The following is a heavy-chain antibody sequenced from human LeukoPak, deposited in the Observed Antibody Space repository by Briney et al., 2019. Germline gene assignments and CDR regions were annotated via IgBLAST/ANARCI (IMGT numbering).Heavy chain of an antibody. Sequence: GESLKISCKGSGYSFPSYWIAWVRQMPGKGLEWMGIVYPGDSDTRYSPSFQGQVTISTDKSIRTAYLQWSSLKASDTAMYYCARRSSGYYYLDYWGQGTLVTVPS. CDR1: GYSFPSYW. CDR2: VYPGDSDT. J-gene: IGHJ4*02. V-gene: IGHV5-51*01. CDR3: ARRSSGYYYLDY. D-gene: IGHD3-22*01.